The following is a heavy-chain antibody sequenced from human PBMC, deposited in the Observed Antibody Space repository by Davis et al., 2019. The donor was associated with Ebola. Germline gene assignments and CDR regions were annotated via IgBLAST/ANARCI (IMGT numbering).Heavy chain of an antibody. V-gene: IGHV3-21*04. Sequence: PGGSLRLSCAASGFTFSSYSMNWVRQAPGKGLEWVSSISSSSSYIYYADSVKGRFTISRDNAKNSLYLQMNSLRAEDTAVYYCAREGRRSRYGGNPGEPGYWGQGTLVTVSS. CDR2: ISSSSSYI. CDR1: GFTFSSYS. CDR3: AREGRRSRYGGNPGEPGY. D-gene: IGHD4-23*01. J-gene: IGHJ4*02.